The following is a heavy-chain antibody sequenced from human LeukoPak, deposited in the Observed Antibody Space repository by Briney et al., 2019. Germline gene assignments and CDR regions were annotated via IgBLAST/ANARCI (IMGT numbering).Heavy chain of an antibody. CDR3: ARDRDYFGY. J-gene: IGHJ4*02. CDR2: IYYSGST. CDR1: GGSISSYY. D-gene: IGHD5-24*01. V-gene: IGHV4-59*01. Sequence: SETLSLTCTVSGGSISSYYWSWIRQPPGKGLEWIGYIYYSGSTNYNPSLKSRVTISADTSKNQFSLKLSSVTAADTAVYCCARDRDYFGYWGQGTLVTVSS.